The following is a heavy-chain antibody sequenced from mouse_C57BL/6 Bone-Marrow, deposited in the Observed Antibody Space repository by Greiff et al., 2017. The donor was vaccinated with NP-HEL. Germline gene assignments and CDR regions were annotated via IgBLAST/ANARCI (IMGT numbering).Heavy chain of an antibody. CDR1: GYTFTSYW. CDR2: IDPSDSYT. V-gene: IGHV1-50*01. Sequence: QVQLQQPGAELVKPGASVKLSCKASGYTFTSYWMQWVNQRPGQGLEWIGEIDPSDSYTNYNQKFKGKATLTVDTSSSTAYMQLSSLTSEDSAVYYCARGYSFDYWGQGTTLTVSS. J-gene: IGHJ2*01. CDR3: ARGYSFDY.